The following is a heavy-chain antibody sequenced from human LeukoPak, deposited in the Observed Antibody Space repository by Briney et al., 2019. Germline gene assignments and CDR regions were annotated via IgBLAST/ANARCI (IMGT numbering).Heavy chain of an antibody. D-gene: IGHD2-15*01. CDR2: ISYDGSNK. CDR1: GFTFSSYG. Sequence: GGSLRLSCAASGFTFSSYGMHWVRQAPGKGLEWVAVISYDGSNKYYADSVKGRFTIFRDNSKNTLYLQLSSLRVADTAFYYCAKLFPTSGGSGMDVWGRGTTVTVSS. V-gene: IGHV3-30*18. CDR3: AKLFPTSGGSGMDV. J-gene: IGHJ6*02.